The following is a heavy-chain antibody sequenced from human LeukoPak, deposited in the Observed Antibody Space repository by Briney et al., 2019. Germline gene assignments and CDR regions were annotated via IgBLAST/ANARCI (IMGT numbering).Heavy chain of an antibody. CDR3: VRGAGTPLNS. CDR2: IFSGGTT. Sequence: GGSLRLSCAASGVTVSSNYMSWIPQAPGKGLEWVSVIFSGGTTSYADSLKGRFTISRDNSKNTMYLQRNSLGAQDTSVYYSVRGAGTPLNSWGQGTLVTVSS. CDR1: GVTVSSNY. J-gene: IGHJ4*02. V-gene: IGHV3-53*01. D-gene: IGHD1-1*01.